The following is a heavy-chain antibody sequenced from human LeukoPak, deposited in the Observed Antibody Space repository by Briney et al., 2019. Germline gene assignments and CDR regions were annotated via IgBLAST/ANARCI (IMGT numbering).Heavy chain of an antibody. CDR3: ARDGTYYGAGSYPH. CDR2: LYYSGTV. V-gene: IGHV4-30-4*07. Sequence: SETLSLTCAVSGGSINRGDYSWSWIRQPPGKGLEWLGYLYYSGTVFYNPSLQSRVTISVDTSENQFSLKLTSVTAADTAVYYCARDGTYYGAGSYPHWGQGTLVTVSS. D-gene: IGHD3-10*01. J-gene: IGHJ4*02. CDR1: GGSINRGDYS.